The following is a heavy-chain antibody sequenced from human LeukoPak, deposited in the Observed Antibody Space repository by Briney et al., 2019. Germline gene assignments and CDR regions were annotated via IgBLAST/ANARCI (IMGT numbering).Heavy chain of an antibody. J-gene: IGHJ4*02. CDR1: GFTFSGYA. CDR2: ISGSGSNT. V-gene: IGHV3-23*01. Sequence: GGSLRLSCAASGFTFSGYAVSWVRQAPGKGLEWVSAISGSGSNTYYTDSVKGRFTISRDNSKNTLYLQMNSLRAEDTAVYYCAKNYGVRGYSYRTFDYWGQGTLVIVSS. CDR3: AKNYGVRGYSYRTFDY. D-gene: IGHD5-18*01.